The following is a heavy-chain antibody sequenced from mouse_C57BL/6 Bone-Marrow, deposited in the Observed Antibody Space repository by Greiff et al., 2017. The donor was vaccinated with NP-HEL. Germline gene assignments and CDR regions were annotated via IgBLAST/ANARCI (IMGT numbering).Heavy chain of an antibody. CDR2: IYPGSGNT. Sequence: QVQLQQSGAELVRPGASVKLSCKASGYTFTDYYINWVKQRPGQGLEWIARIYPGSGNTYYNEKFKGKATLTAEKSSSTAYMQLSSLTSEDSAVYFCAREDYGGYYAMDYWGQGTSVTVSS. CDR3: AREDYGGYYAMDY. V-gene: IGHV1-76*01. J-gene: IGHJ4*01. CDR1: GYTFTDYY. D-gene: IGHD1-1*01.